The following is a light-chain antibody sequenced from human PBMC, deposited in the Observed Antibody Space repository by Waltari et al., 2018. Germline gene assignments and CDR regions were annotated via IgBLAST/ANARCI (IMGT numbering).Light chain of an antibody. CDR3: QQRSNWPVT. V-gene: IGKV3-11*01. CDR2: DAT. Sequence: EIVLTQAPATLSFSPGDTATLPCWASQNIKTYLSWYQQKPGQAPRLLIYDATNRATGVPARFSGSGSGTGVDLIISSLEPEDFAMYYCQQRSNWPVTFGPGSRVDIK. CDR1: QNIKTY. J-gene: IGKJ3*01.